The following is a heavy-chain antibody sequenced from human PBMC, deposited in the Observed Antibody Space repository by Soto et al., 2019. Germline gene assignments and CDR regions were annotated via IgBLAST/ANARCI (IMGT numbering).Heavy chain of an antibody. CDR1: GFMFNHSA. D-gene: IGHD2-21*01. J-gene: IGHJ3*02. CDR2: VSDNGGSRGGT. V-gene: IGHV3-23*01. CDR3: ARAKAVVIAALDI. Sequence: GGSLRLSCKASGFMFNHSAMTWVRQAPGQGLQWVASVSDNGGSRGGTYYADSVKSRFTISRDNSKNTLYLQLDSLTGADTAVYYCARAKAVVIAALDIWGQGTMVTVSS.